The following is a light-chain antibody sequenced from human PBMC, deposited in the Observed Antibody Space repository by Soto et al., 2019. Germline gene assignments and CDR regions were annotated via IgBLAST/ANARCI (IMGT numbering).Light chain of an antibody. CDR1: QSVSNTY. J-gene: IGKJ1*01. V-gene: IGKV3-20*01. CDR3: HQYGTSPRT. CDR2: GAS. Sequence: EIVLTQSPGTLSLSPGERATLSSRASQSVSNTYLAWYQQKPGQAPRLLIYGASSRATGIPDRFSGSGSGTDFTLTISRLEPEDFAVYFCHQYGTSPRTFGPGTKVEF.